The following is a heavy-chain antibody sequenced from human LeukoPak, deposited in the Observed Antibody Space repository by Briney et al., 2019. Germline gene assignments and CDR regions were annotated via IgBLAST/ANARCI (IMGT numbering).Heavy chain of an antibody. CDR2: IYYSGGT. J-gene: IGHJ3*02. D-gene: IGHD5-24*01. V-gene: IGHV4-59*08. CDR3: ARHVTISGPYDASDI. CDR1: GDSISSYY. Sequence: SETLSLACTVSGDSISSYYWSWIRQPPGKGLEWIGYIYYSGGTDYNPSLKSRVTISVDTSKNQFSLKLRSVTAADTAVYYCARHVTISGPYDASDIWGQGTMVTVS.